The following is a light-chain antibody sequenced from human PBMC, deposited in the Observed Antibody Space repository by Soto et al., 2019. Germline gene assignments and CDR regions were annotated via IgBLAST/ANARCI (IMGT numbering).Light chain of an antibody. Sequence: EIVMTQSAAALSVSPGGRATLYCRASQSVSSNYLAWYQQIPGQAPRPLIYGASSRVPGIPDRFSGSGSGTDFTLTISRLEPEDFAVYYCQQYGSLPWTFGQGTKVDIK. V-gene: IGKV3-20*01. CDR3: QQYGSLPWT. J-gene: IGKJ1*01. CDR1: QSVSSNY. CDR2: GAS.